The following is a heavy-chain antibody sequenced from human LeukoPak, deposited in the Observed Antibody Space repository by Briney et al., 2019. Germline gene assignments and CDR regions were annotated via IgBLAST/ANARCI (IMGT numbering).Heavy chain of an antibody. V-gene: IGHV3-23*01. CDR3: AKAAGDGGGCYYKQTELHY. CDR2: ISGRGDRT. D-gene: IGHD3-10*01. CDR1: GFTFSTYA. J-gene: IGHJ4*02. Sequence: PGGSLRLSCEASGFTFSTYAMSWVRQAPGKGLEWVSGISGRGDRTYDAASVKGRFTISRDNSKNTLYLQMNTLRAEDTAVYYCAKAAGDGGGCYYKQTELHYWDQGTLVTVSS.